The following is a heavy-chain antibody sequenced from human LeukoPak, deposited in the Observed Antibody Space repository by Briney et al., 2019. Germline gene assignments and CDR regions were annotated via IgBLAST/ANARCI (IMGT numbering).Heavy chain of an antibody. J-gene: IGHJ6*01. V-gene: IGHV3-7*01. CDR1: GFSFSSFS. Sequence: GGSLRLSCVASGFSFSSFSMSWVRQAPGKGLEWVADIKPDGSEKYFLDSVKGRFTISRDHANNSLYLQMNSLRVEDTAVYYCARDMRPEVPASSGYYYGMDVWGQGTTVTVSS. D-gene: IGHD1-14*01. CDR3: ARDMRPEVPASSGYYYGMDV. CDR2: IKPDGSEK.